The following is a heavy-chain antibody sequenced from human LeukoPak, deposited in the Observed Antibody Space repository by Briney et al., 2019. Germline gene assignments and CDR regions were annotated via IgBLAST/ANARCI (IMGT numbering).Heavy chain of an antibody. CDR2: INADGSGT. CDR3: AKSRSGSCYWDTDY. V-gene: IGHV3-74*01. CDR1: GFTFSSHW. J-gene: IGHJ4*02. D-gene: IGHD1-26*01. Sequence: GGSLRLSCAASGFTFSSHWMHWVRQAPEKGLVGVAHINADGSGTYYAASVKGRFTISRDNSKNTLYLQMNSLRAEDTAVYYCAKSRSGSCYWDTDYWGQGTLVTVSS.